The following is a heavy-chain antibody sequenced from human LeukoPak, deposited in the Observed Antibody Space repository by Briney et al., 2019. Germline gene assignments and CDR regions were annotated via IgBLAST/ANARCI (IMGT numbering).Heavy chain of an antibody. V-gene: IGHV1-69*04. CDR2: IIPILGIA. CDR1: GGTFSSYA. CDR3: ATKGGSYCSGGSYYDY. D-gene: IGHD2-15*01. J-gene: IGHJ4*02. Sequence: ASVKVSCKASGGTFSSYAISWVRQAPGQGLEWMGRIIPILGIANYAQKFQGRVTITADKSTSTAYMELSSLRSEDTAVYYCATKGGSYCSGGSYYDYWGQGTLVTVSS.